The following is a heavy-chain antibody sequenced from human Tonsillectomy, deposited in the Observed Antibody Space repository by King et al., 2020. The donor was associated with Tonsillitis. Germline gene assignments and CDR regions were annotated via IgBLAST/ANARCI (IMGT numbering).Heavy chain of an antibody. V-gene: IGHV3-23*04. CDR2: ITGSGGSI. J-gene: IGHJ4*02. CDR3: ARAIAANRISLDQ. D-gene: IGHD6-13*01. CDR1: GFTFSGHS. Sequence: VQLVESGGDLVQPGGSLRLSCAASGFTFSGHSMTWVRQAPGKGLEWVSTITGSGGSIYYADSVKGRFTISRDNSKNTMYLQMNSLRAEDTAIYYCARAIAANRISLDQWGQGTLVTVSS.